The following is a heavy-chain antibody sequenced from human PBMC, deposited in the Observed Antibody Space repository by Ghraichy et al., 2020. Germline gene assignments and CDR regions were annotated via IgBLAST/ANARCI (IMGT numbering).Heavy chain of an antibody. CDR2: IYWDDDK. CDR1: GFSLSTSGVG. V-gene: IGHV2-5*02. D-gene: IGHD6-19*01. Sequence: SGPTLVKPTQTLTLTCTFSGFSLSTSGVGVGWIRQPPGKALEWLALIYWDDDKRYSPSLKSRLTITKDTSKNQVVLTMTNMDPVDTATYYCAHSSHLYYSSGWYEHYFDYWGQGTLVTVSS. CDR3: AHSSHLYYSSGWYEHYFDY. J-gene: IGHJ4*02.